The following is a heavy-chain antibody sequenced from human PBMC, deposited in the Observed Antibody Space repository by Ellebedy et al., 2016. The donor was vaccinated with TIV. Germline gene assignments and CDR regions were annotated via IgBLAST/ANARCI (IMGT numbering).Heavy chain of an antibody. J-gene: IGHJ6*02. D-gene: IGHD2/OR15-2a*01. V-gene: IGHV3-33*01. CDR3: ARSFPNPYYYYALDV. CDR2: IWYDGSKR. Sequence: GESLKISCAASGFTFSSYGMHWARQAPGKGLEWVALIWYDGSKRYYADSVKGRFTISRHNPKNTLYLQMNSLGAEDTAVYYCARSFPNPYYYYALDVWGQGTTVTVSS. CDR1: GFTFSSYG.